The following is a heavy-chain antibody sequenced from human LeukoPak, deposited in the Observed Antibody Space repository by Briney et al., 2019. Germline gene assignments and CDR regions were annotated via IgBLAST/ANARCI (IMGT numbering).Heavy chain of an antibody. CDR2: ISAYNGNT. J-gene: IGHJ5*02. CDR3: ARSFADIYYYDSSGYYSNWFDP. D-gene: IGHD3-22*01. Sequence: ASVKVSCKASGYTFTSYGISWVRQAPGQGLEWMGWISAYNGNTNYAQKLQGRVTMTTDTSTGTAYMELRSLRSDDTAVYYCARSFADIYYYDSSGYYSNWFDPWGQGTLVTVSS. CDR1: GYTFTSYG. V-gene: IGHV1-18*01.